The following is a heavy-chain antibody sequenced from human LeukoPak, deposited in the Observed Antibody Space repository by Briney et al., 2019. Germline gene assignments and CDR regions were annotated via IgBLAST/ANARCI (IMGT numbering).Heavy chain of an antibody. V-gene: IGHV4-34*01. J-gene: IGHJ6*03. D-gene: IGHD6-6*01. CDR3: ARDWGVSARPGYMDV. Sequence: SETLSLTCAVYGGSFSGYYWSWIRQPPGKGLEWIGEINHSGSTNYNPSLKSRVTISVHTSKSQFSLKLTSVTAADTAVYYCARDWGVSARPGYMDVWGKGTTVTVSS. CDR1: GGSFSGYY. CDR2: INHSGST.